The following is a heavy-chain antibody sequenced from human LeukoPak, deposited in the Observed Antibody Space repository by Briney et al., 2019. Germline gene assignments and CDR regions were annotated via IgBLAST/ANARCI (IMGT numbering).Heavy chain of an antibody. CDR3: AARNS. CDR2: IYSRGAT. J-gene: IGHJ5*02. Sequence: GGSLRLSCAASGFSVSNNYMSWVRQAPGKGLEGVSVIYSRGATYYADSVKGRSTISRDNSKNTLYLQMNSLRVEDTAVYYCAARNSCGQGTLVTVSS. CDR1: GFSVSNNY. V-gene: IGHV3-53*01. D-gene: IGHD1-14*01.